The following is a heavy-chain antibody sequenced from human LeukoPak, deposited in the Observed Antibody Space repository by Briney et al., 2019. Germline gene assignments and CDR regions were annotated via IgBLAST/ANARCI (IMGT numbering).Heavy chain of an antibody. Sequence: ASVKVSCKSSGYTFTNYGISWLRPAPGQGLEWMGWISAYNCNTNLAQKLQGRVTMTADTSTSTAYMEMRSLRSDDAAVYYCARDPLVYCSSASCYPIGDDAFDIWGQGTMVTVSS. CDR3: ARDPLVYCSSASCYPIGDDAFDI. J-gene: IGHJ3*02. CDR1: GYTFTNYG. D-gene: IGHD2-2*01. CDR2: ISAYNCNT. V-gene: IGHV1-18*01.